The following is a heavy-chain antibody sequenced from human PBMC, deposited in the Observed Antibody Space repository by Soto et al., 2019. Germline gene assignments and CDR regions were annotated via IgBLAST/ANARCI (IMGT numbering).Heavy chain of an antibody. D-gene: IGHD7-27*01. Sequence: QVQLQESGPGLVKPSQTLSLTCSVSGDSIRGGGHYWNWIRQFPGKGLEWIGYVYHSGSTHYNPSIRGRLTISIDTSMNQFSLRLISVTAADTALYYCARDTGLAPTVWGYWGHGTQVTVSS. J-gene: IGHJ4*03. CDR3: ARDTGLAPTVWGY. CDR1: GDSIRGGGHY. V-gene: IGHV4-31*03. CDR2: VYHSGST.